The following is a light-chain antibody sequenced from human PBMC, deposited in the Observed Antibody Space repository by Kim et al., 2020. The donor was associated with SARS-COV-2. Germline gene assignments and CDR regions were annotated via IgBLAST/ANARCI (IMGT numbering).Light chain of an antibody. Sequence: DIQMTQSPSSLSASVGDRVTITCRTTQSISSHLNWYQQKPGRAPKLLISAASTLQGGVPSRFSGSGSETDFTLTISSLQPEDFATYFCLQRYITPFTFGPGTKVDIK. V-gene: IGKV1-39*01. CDR3: LQRYITPFT. J-gene: IGKJ3*01. CDR2: AAS. CDR1: QSISSH.